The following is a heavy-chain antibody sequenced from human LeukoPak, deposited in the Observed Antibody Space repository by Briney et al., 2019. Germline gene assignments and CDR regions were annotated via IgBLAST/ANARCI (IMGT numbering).Heavy chain of an antibody. D-gene: IGHD6-13*01. V-gene: IGHV4-59*08. J-gene: IGHJ4*02. CDR2: IYYSGST. Sequence: SETLSLTCTVSGGSISSYYWSWIRQPPGKGLEWIGYIYYSGSTNYNPSLKSRVTISVDTSKNQFSLKLSSVTAADTAVYYCARHPIAAAGKDYWGQGTLVTVSS. CDR1: GGSISSYY. CDR3: ARHPIAAAGKDY.